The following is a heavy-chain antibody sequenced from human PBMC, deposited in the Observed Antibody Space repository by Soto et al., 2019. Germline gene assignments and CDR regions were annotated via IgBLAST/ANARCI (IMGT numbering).Heavy chain of an antibody. CDR2: INHSGST. CDR1: GGSFSGYY. V-gene: IGHV4-34*01. Sequence: QVQLQQWGAGLLKPSETLSLTCAVYGGSFSGYYWSWIRQPPGKGLEWIGEINHSGSTNYNPSLKSLVTISVDTSKNQFSLKLSSVTAADTAVYYCARGMGVVIAARRGGHWFDPWGQGTLVTVSS. CDR3: ARGMGVVIAARRGGHWFDP. D-gene: IGHD6-6*01. J-gene: IGHJ5*02.